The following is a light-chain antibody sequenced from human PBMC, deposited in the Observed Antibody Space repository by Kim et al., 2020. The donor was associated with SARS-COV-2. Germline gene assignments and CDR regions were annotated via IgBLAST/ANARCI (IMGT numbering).Light chain of an antibody. CDR2: TAS. Sequence: DIQMTQSPSSLSASVGDRVTITCRASEVIIKYVNWYQLKSGKAPKLLIHTASTLQSGVPSRFSGSASGTDFTLTISSLQPEDFATYYCQESYRVPYTFGRGTKLEI. V-gene: IGKV1-39*01. J-gene: IGKJ2*01. CDR1: EVIIKY. CDR3: QESYRVPYT.